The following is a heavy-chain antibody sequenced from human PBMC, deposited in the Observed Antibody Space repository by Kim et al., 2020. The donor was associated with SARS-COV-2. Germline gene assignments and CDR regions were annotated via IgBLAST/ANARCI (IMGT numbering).Heavy chain of an antibody. CDR2: IWNDGSNT. CDR1: GFTFSNHG. J-gene: IGHJ5*02. CDR3: ARGCVSQGCYTLFA. V-gene: IGHV3-33*01. Sequence: GGSLRLSCAASGFTFSNHGMHWVRQAPGKGLEWVAVIWNDGSNTHHADSVKGRFTISRDNSKNTLYLQMNSLSVEATAVYYCARGCVSQGCYTLFAWGQG. D-gene: IGHD2-2*02.